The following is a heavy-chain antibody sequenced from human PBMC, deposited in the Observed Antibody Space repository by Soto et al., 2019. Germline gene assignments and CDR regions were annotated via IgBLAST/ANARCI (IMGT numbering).Heavy chain of an antibody. Sequence: QVQLQESGPGLVKPSQTLSLTCTVSGGSISSGGYYWSWIRQHPGKGLEWIGYIYYSGSTYYNPSLKSRVTISVDTSKNQFSLKLSSVTAADTAVSYCPSQGYCSGGSCYGDGYFDYWGQGTLVTVSS. CDR2: IYYSGST. CDR3: PSQGYCSGGSCYGDGYFDY. J-gene: IGHJ4*02. D-gene: IGHD2-15*01. V-gene: IGHV4-31*03. CDR1: GGSISSGGYY.